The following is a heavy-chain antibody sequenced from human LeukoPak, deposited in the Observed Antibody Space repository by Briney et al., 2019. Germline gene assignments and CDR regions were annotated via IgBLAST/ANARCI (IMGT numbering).Heavy chain of an antibody. CDR3: AKAFWSSGWSEDAFDI. Sequence: PGGSLRLSCAASGFTFSSYAMSWVRQAPGKGLEWVSAISGSGGSTYYADSVKGRFTISRDNSKNTLYLQMNSLRAEDTAVYYCAKAFWSSGWSEDAFDIWGQGTMVTVSS. CDR1: GFTFSSYA. CDR2: ISGSGGST. J-gene: IGHJ3*02. V-gene: IGHV3-23*01. D-gene: IGHD6-19*01.